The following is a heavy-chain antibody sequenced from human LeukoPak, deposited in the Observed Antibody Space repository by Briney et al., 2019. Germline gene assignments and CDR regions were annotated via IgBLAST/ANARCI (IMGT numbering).Heavy chain of an antibody. CDR3: VRDCC. Sequence: GASVKVSCKASGYTFTRYYMHWVRQAPGQGLEWMGIINPSGGSTSYAQKFQGRVTMTRNTSINTAYMELSSLTSEDTAVYYCVRDCCWGQGTLVTVSS. CDR1: GYTFTRYY. V-gene: IGHV1-46*01. CDR2: INPSGGST. J-gene: IGHJ4*02.